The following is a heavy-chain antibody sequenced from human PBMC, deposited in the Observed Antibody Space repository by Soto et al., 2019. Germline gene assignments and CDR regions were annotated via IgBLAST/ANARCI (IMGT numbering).Heavy chain of an antibody. CDR1: GFTFSSYS. CDR3: AREFSHERYDYCLGV. V-gene: IGHV3-21*01. J-gene: IGHJ6*02. CDR2: ISSSSSYI. Sequence: EVQLVESGGGLVKPGGSLRLSCAASGFTFSSYSMNWVRQAPGKGLEWVSSISSSSSYIYYADSVKGRFTISRDNGKNSPYLAMDPLRAEGTGGDYCAREFSHERYDYCLGVWGQGTTGTV.